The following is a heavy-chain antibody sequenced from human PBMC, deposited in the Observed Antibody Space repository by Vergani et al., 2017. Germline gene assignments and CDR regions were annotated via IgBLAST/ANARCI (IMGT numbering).Heavy chain of an antibody. D-gene: IGHD6-6*01. V-gene: IGHV1-8*02. CDR3: ARGRGYTSSSADNNWFDP. J-gene: IGHJ5*02. CDR2: MNPISGNT. Sequence: QVQLVQSGTEVKKPGASVKVSCKASGYTFTNYDINWVRRATGQGLEWMGWMNPISGNTGYAQKFQGRVTMTRHTSINTAYMELSSLRSEDTGVYYCARGRGYTSSSADNNWFDPWGQGTPVAVSS. CDR1: GYTFTNYD.